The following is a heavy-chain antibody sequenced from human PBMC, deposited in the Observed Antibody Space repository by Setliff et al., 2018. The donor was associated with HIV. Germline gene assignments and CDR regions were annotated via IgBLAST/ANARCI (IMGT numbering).Heavy chain of an antibody. V-gene: IGHV1-69*13. J-gene: IGHJ6*03. CDR2: IIPIFGTA. Sequence: ASVKVSCKASGGTFSSYAISWVRQAPGQGLEWMGGIIPIFGTANYAQKFQGRVTITADESTSTAYMELSSLRSEDTAVYYCARGAFPDIVVVPAAISAAYYYYYMDVWGKGTTVTVSS. CDR3: ARGAFPDIVVVPAAISAAYYYYYMDV. CDR1: GGTFSSYA. D-gene: IGHD2-2*01.